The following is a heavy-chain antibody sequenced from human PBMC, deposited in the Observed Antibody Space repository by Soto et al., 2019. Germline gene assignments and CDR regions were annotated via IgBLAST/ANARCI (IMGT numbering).Heavy chain of an antibody. CDR1: GGSISGYY. CDR3: ARGSAAGTKSPFDY. Sequence: VQLQESGPGLVKRSETLSLTCTVSGGSISGYYWSWIRQSPGKGLEWIGYIHYSGSTNYNPSLKSRVTISVDTSKNQLSLKLSSVTAADTAVYYCARGSAAGTKSPFDYWGQGTLVTVSS. V-gene: IGHV4-59*01. J-gene: IGHJ4*02. D-gene: IGHD6-13*01. CDR2: IHYSGST.